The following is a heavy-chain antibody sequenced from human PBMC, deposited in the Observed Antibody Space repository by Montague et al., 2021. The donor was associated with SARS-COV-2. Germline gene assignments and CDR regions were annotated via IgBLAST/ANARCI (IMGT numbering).Heavy chain of an antibody. CDR1: GGSVSSYY. J-gene: IGHJ4*02. V-gene: IGHV4-59*08. CDR3: ARRVSWVTMIVVVAYFDY. Sequence: SETLSLTCTVSGGSVSSYYWSWIRQSPGKGLQWLGYIYYSGSTDYNPSLKSRVTISVDTSKNQFSLKLSSVTAADTAVYYCARRVSWVTMIVVVAYFDYWGQGTLVTVSS. D-gene: IGHD3-22*01. CDR2: IYYSGST.